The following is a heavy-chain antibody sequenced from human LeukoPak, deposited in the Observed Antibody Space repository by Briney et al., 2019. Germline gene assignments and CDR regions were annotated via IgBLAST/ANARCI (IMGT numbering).Heavy chain of an antibody. CDR2: ISGSGRTI. D-gene: IGHD4-11*01. CDR1: GYSISSGYY. CDR3: ARGIRDYNDQLGYFQH. V-gene: IGHV3-11*04. J-gene: IGHJ1*01. Sequence: LSLTCTVSGYSISSGYYWGWIRQPPGKGLEWLSFISGSGRTIYYADSVKGRFTISRDNTKKSLYLQMNSLRAEDAAVYYCARGIRDYNDQLGYFQHWGQGTLVTVSS.